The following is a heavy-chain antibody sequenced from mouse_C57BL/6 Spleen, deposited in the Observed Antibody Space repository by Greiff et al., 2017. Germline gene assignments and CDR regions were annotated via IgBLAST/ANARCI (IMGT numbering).Heavy chain of an antibody. V-gene: IGHV5-9*01. CDR1: GFTFSSYT. J-gene: IGHJ2*01. CDR2: ISGGGGNT. Sequence: EVKLVESGGGLVKPGGSLKLSCAASGFTFSSYTMSWVRQTPEKRLEWVATISGGGGNTYYPDSVQGRFTISRDTAKNTLYLKMSRLRSEDTALYYCARRGDCYPYYFDYWGQGTTLTVSS. CDR3: ARRGDCYPYYFDY. D-gene: IGHD2-3*01.